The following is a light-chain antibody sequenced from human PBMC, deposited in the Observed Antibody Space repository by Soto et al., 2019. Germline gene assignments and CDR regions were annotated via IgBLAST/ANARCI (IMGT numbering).Light chain of an antibody. Sequence: EIVMTQSTATLSVSPGDRATVSCRASQSVSSNLAWYQQKPGQTPKLLIYVASTRATGIPARFSGSGSGTEFTLTISSLQSEDFAVYYCQQYNVWPLTFGGGTKVEFK. J-gene: IGKJ4*01. CDR1: QSVSSN. CDR3: QQYNVWPLT. V-gene: IGKV3-15*01. CDR2: VAS.